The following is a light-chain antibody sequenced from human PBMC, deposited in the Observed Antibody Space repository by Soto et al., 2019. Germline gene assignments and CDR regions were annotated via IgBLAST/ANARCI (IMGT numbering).Light chain of an antibody. CDR1: QGISNY. V-gene: IGKV1-27*01. J-gene: IGKJ4*01. CDR2: AAS. CDR3: QKYNSAPLT. Sequence: DIQMTQSPSSLSASVVDGFTVSLRASQGISNYLAWYQQKPGKVPKLLIYAASTLQSGVPSRFSGSGSGTDFTLTISSLQPEDVATYYCQKYNSAPLTFGGGTKVDIK.